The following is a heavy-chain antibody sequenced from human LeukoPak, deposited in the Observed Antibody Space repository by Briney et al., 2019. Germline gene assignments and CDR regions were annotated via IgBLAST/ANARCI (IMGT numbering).Heavy chain of an antibody. D-gene: IGHD5-18*01. V-gene: IGHV3-48*02. J-gene: IGHJ4*02. CDR3: ARVAEIQLWLRSAFDY. Sequence: GGSLRLSCAASGFTFSTYSMNWVRQAPGKGLEWVSFISTGSSTIYYADSVKGRFTISRDNAKNSLYLQMNSLRDVDTAVYYCARVAEIQLWLRSAFDYWGQGTLVTVSS. CDR2: ISTGSSTI. CDR1: GFTFSTYS.